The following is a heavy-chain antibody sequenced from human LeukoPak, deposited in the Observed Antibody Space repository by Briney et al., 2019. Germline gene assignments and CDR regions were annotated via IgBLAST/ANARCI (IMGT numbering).Heavy chain of an antibody. CDR1: GGTFSSYV. Sequence: SVKVSCKPSGGTFSSYVISWVRQAPGQGLEWMGRIIPIFGTANYAQKFQGRVTTTTDESTSTVYMELSSLRSEDTAVYYCARERPPYSSDWNYYNCMDVWGKGTTITVSS. V-gene: IGHV1-69*05. D-gene: IGHD6-19*01. J-gene: IGHJ6*03. CDR2: IIPIFGTA. CDR3: ARERPPYSSDWNYYNCMDV.